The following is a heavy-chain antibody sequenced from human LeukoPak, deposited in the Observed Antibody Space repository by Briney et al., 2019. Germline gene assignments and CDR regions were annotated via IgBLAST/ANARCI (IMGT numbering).Heavy chain of an antibody. CDR2: IYHSGST. V-gene: IGHV4-30-2*01. CDR3: ARGAAIVGATRGAPHDAFDI. Sequence: ASETLSLTCTVSGYAIISGGFSWSWIRQPPGKGLEWIGYIYHSGSTYYNPSLKSRVTISVDRSKNQFSLKLSSVTAADTAVYYCARGAAIVGATRGAPHDAFDIWGQGTMVTVSS. D-gene: IGHD1-26*01. CDR1: GYAIISGGFS. J-gene: IGHJ3*02.